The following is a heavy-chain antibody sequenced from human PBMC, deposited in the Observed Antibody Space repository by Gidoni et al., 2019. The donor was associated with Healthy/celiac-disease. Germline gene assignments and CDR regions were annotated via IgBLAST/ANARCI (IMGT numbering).Heavy chain of an antibody. J-gene: IGHJ6*02. CDR2: IRGSGGST. CDR3: AKDVGDDILTGYYTAYYYYGMDV. D-gene: IGHD3-9*01. CDR1: GFTFSSYA. V-gene: IGHV3-23*01. Sequence: EVQLLESGGGLVQPGGSLRLSCAASGFTFSSYAMSWVRRAPGKGLEWVSAIRGSGGSTYYADSVKGRFTISRDNSKNTLYLQMNSLRAEDTAVFYCAKDVGDDILTGYYTAYYYYGMDVWGQGTTVTVSS.